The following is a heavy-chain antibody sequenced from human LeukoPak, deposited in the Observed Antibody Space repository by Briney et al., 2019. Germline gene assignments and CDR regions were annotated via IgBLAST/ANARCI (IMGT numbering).Heavy chain of an antibody. CDR1: GYTFTSYY. D-gene: IGHD3-3*01. CDR2: INPSGGST. CDR3: AIPSYDFWSGYPPTWSRFYYYYGMDV. Sequence: GASVKVSCKASGYTFTSYYMHWVRQAPGQGLEWMGIINPSGGSTSYAQKFQGRVTMTRGTSTSTVYMELSSLRSEDTAVYYCAIPSYDFWSGYPPTWSRFYYYYGMDVWGQGTTVTVSS. J-gene: IGHJ6*02. V-gene: IGHV1-46*01.